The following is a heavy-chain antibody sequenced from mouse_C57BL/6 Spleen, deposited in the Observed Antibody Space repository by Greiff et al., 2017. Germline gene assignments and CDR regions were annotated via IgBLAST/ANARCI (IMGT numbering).Heavy chain of an antibody. V-gene: IGHV1-55*01. J-gene: IGHJ2*01. CDR1: GYTFTSYC. D-gene: IGHD1-1*01. CDR3: ARRDDGSIDY. Sequence: QVQLKQSGAELVKPGASVTMSCKASGYTFTSYCITWVKQRPGQGLEWIGDIYPVSGSTNYNEKFKSKATLTVDTSSSTAYMQLSSLTSEDSAVYYCARRDDGSIDYWGQGTTLTVSS. CDR2: IYPVSGST.